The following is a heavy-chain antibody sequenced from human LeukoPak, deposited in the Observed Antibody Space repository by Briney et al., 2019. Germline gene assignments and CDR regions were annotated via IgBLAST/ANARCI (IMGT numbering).Heavy chain of an antibody. CDR2: IYHSGST. CDR3: ARLGSGYPFWFDR. D-gene: IGHD5-12*01. Sequence: PSETLSLTCAVSGYSISSGYYWGWIRQPPGKGLEWIGSIYHSGSTYYNPSLKSRVTISVDTSKNQFSLKLSSVTAADTAVYYCARLGSGYPFWFDRWGQGTLVTVSS. J-gene: IGHJ5*02. V-gene: IGHV4-38-2*01. CDR1: GYSISSGYY.